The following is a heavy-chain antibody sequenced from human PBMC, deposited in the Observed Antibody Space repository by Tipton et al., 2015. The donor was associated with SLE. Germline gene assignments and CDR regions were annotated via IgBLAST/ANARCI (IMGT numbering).Heavy chain of an antibody. CDR1: GGSIGSGDYF. D-gene: IGHD1-26*01. Sequence: TLSLTCTVSGGSIGSGDYFWSWIRQPPGKGLEWIGTVYHTGNTYYNPSLKSRVTMSVDTSKNQFSLKLNSVTAADTAVYYCAVNGFTVGKYYFDYWGQGTLVTVSS. V-gene: IGHV4-30-4*01. CDR2: VYHTGNT. CDR3: AVNGFTVGKYYFDY. J-gene: IGHJ4*02.